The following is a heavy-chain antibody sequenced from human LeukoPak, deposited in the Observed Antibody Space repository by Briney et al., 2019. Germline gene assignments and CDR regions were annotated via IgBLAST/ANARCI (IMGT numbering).Heavy chain of an antibody. J-gene: IGHJ4*02. CDR3: ARLGRWLQLDY. D-gene: IGHD5-24*01. V-gene: IGHV4-34*01. CDR2: INHSGST. Sequence: SETLSLTCAVYGGSFSGYYWSWIRQPPGKGLEWIGEINHSGSTNYNPSLKSRVTISVDTSKNQFSLKLSSVTAADTAVYYCARLGRWLQLDYWGQGTLVTVSS. CDR1: GGSFSGYY.